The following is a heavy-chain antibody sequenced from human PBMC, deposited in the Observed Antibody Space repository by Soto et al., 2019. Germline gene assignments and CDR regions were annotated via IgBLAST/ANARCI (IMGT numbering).Heavy chain of an antibody. CDR1: GFTFSDYY. V-gene: IGHV3-11*04. CDR2: ISSSGSTI. Sequence: GGSLRLSCAASGFTFSDYYMSWIRQAPGKGLEWVSYISSSGSTIYYADSVKGRFTISRDNAKNSLYLQMNSLRDEDTAVYYCARDHHLYYDFWSGYPDYWGQGILVTVSS. J-gene: IGHJ4*02. D-gene: IGHD3-3*01. CDR3: ARDHHLYYDFWSGYPDY.